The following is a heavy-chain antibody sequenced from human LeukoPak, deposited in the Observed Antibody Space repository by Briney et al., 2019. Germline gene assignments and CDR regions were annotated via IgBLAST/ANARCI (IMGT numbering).Heavy chain of an antibody. D-gene: IGHD2/OR15-2a*01. Sequence: ASVKVSCKASGYSFTNYYTHWVRQAPGQGLEWMGVINPSATSATYTQKFQGRVTMTGDTSTTTVYMELSSLTSDDTAVYYCAKEKQNTANFDYWSQGTLVTVSS. V-gene: IGHV1-46*01. CDR3: AKEKQNTANFDY. CDR1: GYSFTNYY. J-gene: IGHJ4*02. CDR2: INPSATSA.